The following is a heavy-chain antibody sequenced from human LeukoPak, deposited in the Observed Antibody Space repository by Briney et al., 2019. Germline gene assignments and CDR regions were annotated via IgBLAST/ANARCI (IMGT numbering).Heavy chain of an antibody. D-gene: IGHD2-2*01. J-gene: IGHJ6*02. CDR3: ARGLPAARQIYYYYGMDV. Sequence: GGSLRLSCAASGFTVSSNYMSWVRQAPGKGLEWVSVIYSGGSTYYADSVKGRFTISRDNSKNTLYLQMNSLRAEDTSVYYCARGLPAARQIYYYYGMDVWGQGTTVTVSS. CDR2: IYSGGST. V-gene: IGHV3-66*01. CDR1: GFTVSSNY.